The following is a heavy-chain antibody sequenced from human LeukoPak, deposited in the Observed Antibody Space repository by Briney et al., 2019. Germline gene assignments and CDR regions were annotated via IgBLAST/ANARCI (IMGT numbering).Heavy chain of an antibody. CDR2: IRSKAYSGTT. V-gene: IGHV3-49*04. J-gene: IGHJ5*02. CDR3: TRAPVS. CDR1: GFTFGDYA. Sequence: GGSLRLSCTASGFTFGDYAMSWVRQAPGKGLEWVGFIRSKAYSGTTEYAASVKGRFTISRDDSKSIAYLQMNSLKTEDTAVYYCTRAPVSWGQGTLVTVSS.